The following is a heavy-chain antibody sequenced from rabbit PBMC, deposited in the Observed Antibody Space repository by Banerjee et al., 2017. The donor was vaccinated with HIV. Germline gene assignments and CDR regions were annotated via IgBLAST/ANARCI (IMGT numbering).Heavy chain of an antibody. D-gene: IGHD4-1*01. Sequence: QEQLEESGGDLVKPEGSLTLTCTASGFDFSSSYYMCWVRQAPGKGLEWIGCINGGSGITHYASWVNGRFTISKSSSTTVTLQVTSLTAADTATYFCARDLAGAIGWNFNLWGQGTLVTVS. CDR2: INGGSGIT. CDR3: ARDLAGAIGWNFNL. J-gene: IGHJ4*01. V-gene: IGHV1S45*01. CDR1: GFDFSSSYY.